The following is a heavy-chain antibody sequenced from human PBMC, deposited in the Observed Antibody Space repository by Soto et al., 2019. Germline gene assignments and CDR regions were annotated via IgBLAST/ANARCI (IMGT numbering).Heavy chain of an antibody. D-gene: IGHD2-21*02. CDR3: AIIAHGGDCLSH. CDR1: GVTFSSYA. Sequence: EVQLLESGGGLVQPGGSLRLSCAASGVTFSSYAMSWVRRAPGKGLAWVSAINGEGGTTYYGDSVKGRFTVSRDNSKNTLYLQMNSLRVEDTALYYCAIIAHGGDCLSHWGQGTLVTVSS. J-gene: IGHJ4*02. V-gene: IGHV3-23*01. CDR2: INGEGGTT.